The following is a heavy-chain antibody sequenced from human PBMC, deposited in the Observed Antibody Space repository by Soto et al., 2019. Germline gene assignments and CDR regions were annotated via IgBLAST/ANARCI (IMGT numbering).Heavy chain of an antibody. Sequence: GPVKVSCKASGYTFTSYGISWVRQAPGQGLEWMGWISAYNGNTNYAQKLQGRVTMTTDTSTSTAYMELRSLRSDDTAVYHCARGEYGLWYFDYWGQGTLVTVSS. J-gene: IGHJ4*02. D-gene: IGHD3-10*01. CDR3: ARGEYGLWYFDY. CDR2: ISAYNGNT. V-gene: IGHV1-18*04. CDR1: GYTFTSYG.